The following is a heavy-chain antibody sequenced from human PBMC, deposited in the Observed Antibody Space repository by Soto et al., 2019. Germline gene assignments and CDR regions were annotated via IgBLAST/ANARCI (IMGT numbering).Heavy chain of an antibody. CDR1: GGSISSSNW. J-gene: IGHJ6*02. V-gene: IGHV4-4*02. CDR2: IYHSGST. Sequence: QVQLQESGPGLVKPSGTLSLTCAVSGGSISSSNWWSWVRQPPGKGLEWIGEIYHSGSTNYNPSRLSLVPLSVDKSKTQFSLKLSAVTAADTAVYYCASVRGGYYYAMAVWGQGTTVTVSS. D-gene: IGHD3-10*01. CDR3: ASVRGGYYYAMAV.